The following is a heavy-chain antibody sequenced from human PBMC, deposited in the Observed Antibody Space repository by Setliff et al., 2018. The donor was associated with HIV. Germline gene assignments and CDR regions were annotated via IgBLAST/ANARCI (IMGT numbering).Heavy chain of an antibody. J-gene: IGHJ3*02. CDR1: GFTFSSYG. CDR3: ARDRGWEQHCNAFDI. CDR2: IWYDGSNK. D-gene: IGHD1-26*01. Sequence: PGGSLRLSCAASGFTFSSYGMHWVRQAPGKGLEWVAIIWYDGSNKYYADSVKGRFTISRDNSKNTLYLQMNSLRGEDTAVYYCARDRGWEQHCNAFDIWGQGTMVTVSS. V-gene: IGHV3-33*01.